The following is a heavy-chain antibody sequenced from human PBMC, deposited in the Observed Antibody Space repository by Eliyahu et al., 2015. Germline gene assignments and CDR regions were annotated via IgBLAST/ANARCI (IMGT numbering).Heavy chain of an antibody. J-gene: IGHJ3*02. CDR1: GFTFSSYS. CDR3: ARDRGYGIAATDAFDI. CDR2: ISSSSSYI. Sequence: AGFTFSSYSMNWVRQAPGKGLEWVSSISSSSSYIYYADSVKGRFTISRDNAKNSLYLQMNSXRAEDTXVYYCARDRGYGIAATDAFDIWGQGTMVTVSS. D-gene: IGHD6-6*01. V-gene: IGHV3-21*01.